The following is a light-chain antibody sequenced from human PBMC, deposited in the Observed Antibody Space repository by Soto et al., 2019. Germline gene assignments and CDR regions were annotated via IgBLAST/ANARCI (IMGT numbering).Light chain of an antibody. CDR2: DTS. Sequence: IVLTQSPGTLSLSPGERATLSCRASQNIGSSYVAWYQQKPGQAPRLLIYDTSTRATGIPARFSGSGSGTEFTLTISSLQPEDFAVYYCQQYYNWPRTFGQGTKVDIK. J-gene: IGKJ1*01. CDR1: QNIGSSY. V-gene: IGKV3D-7*01. CDR3: QQYYNWPRT.